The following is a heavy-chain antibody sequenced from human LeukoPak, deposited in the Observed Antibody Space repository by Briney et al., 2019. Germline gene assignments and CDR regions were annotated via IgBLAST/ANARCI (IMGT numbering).Heavy chain of an antibody. CDR1: GCTFSDYY. D-gene: IGHD1-26*01. J-gene: IGHJ4*02. Sequence: PGGSLRLSCAASGCTFSDYYMSWLRQAPGKGLERVSYISSSGSTIHYEDSVKGRFTISRDNAKNSLYLQMNSLKNEDTAVYYCVTEVSGSFPTWGQGTLVTVSS. CDR3: VTEVSGSFPT. V-gene: IGHV3-11*01. CDR2: ISSSGSTI.